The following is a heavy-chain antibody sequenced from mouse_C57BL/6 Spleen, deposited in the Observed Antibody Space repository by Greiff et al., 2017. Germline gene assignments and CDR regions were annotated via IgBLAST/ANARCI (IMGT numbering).Heavy chain of an antibody. CDR3: ARPIGVGDYDVYFDY. CDR2: IYPGSGST. CDR1: GYTFTSYW. Sequence: QVQLQQPGAELVKPGASVKMSCKASGYTFTSYWITWVKQRPGQGLEWIGDIYPGSGSTNYNEKFKSKATLTVDTSSSTAYMQLSSLTSEDSAVYYCARPIGVGDYDVYFDYWGQGTTLTVSS. V-gene: IGHV1-55*01. D-gene: IGHD2-4*01. J-gene: IGHJ2*01.